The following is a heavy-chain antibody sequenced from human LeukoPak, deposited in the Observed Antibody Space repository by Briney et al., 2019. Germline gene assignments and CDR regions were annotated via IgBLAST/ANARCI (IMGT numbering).Heavy chain of an antibody. D-gene: IGHD3-16*01. Sequence: ASVKVSCKASGYTFTGYFLHWVRQAPGQGLEWMGWINSNSGAAHYAQKFQGRVTMTRDTSISTAYMELSRLKSDDTAMSYCARDSFGHDNDFDYWGQGTLVTVSS. CDR1: GYTFTGYF. CDR3: ARDSFGHDNDFDY. CDR2: INSNSGAA. J-gene: IGHJ4*02. V-gene: IGHV1-2*02.